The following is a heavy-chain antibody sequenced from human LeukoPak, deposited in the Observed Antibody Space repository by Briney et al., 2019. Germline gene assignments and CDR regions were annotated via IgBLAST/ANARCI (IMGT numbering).Heavy chain of an antibody. Sequence: GGSLRLSCTASGFTFGYYVMSWFRQAPGKGLEWVSFIRSKAYGGTTEYAASVKGRFTISRDDSKSIAYLQMNSLKTEDTAVYYCTRDLPGETHDSSYYYDRFDYWGQGSLVTVSS. CDR3: TRDLPGETHDSSYYYDRFDY. D-gene: IGHD3-3*01. V-gene: IGHV3-49*03. J-gene: IGHJ4*02. CDR2: IRSKAYGGTT. CDR1: GFTFGYYV.